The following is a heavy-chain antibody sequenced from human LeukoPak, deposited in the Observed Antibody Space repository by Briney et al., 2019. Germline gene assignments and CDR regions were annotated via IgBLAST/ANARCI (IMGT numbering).Heavy chain of an antibody. V-gene: IGHV4-61*02. CDR2: IYSDGST. J-gene: IGHJ4*02. CDR3: APERFTMNRGFVVSDFVS. D-gene: IGHD3-10*01. CDR1: GDSITSDTNY. Sequence: SQTLSLTCTASGDSITSDTNYWTWLRQPTGKGLEWMVRIYSDGSTTYNPSLKSRMTFSVATSENQFSLHLNPVTAADTAVYYCAPERFTMNRGFVVSDFVSWGQGRLVTVSS.